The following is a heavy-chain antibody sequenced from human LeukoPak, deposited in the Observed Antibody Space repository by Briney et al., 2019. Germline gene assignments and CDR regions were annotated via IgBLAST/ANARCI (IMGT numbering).Heavy chain of an antibody. CDR3: AKDELYYYDSSGYYYY. CDR2: ISGSGGST. Sequence: GGSLRLSCAASGFTFSSYAMSWVRQAPGKGLEWVSAISGSGGSTYYADSVKGRFTISRDNSKNTLYLQMNSLRAEDMAVYYCAKDELYYYDSSGYYYYWGQGTLVTVSS. D-gene: IGHD3-22*01. CDR1: GFTFSSYA. V-gene: IGHV3-23*01. J-gene: IGHJ4*02.